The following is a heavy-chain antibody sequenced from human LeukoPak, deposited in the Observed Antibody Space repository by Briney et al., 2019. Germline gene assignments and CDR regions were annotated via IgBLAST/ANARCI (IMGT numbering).Heavy chain of an antibody. CDR1: SGSLSGDY. J-gene: IGHJ2*01. V-gene: IGHV4-34*01. CDR2: ITHSGSP. CDR3: ARGVDL. Sequence: LGTLSLTCGVSSGSLSGDYGRWIRQPPGGGLEWLGEITHSGSPNYNPSLKSRVTISGDTSKKQFSLNLTSVTAADTGVYYCARGVDLWGRGTPVTVSS.